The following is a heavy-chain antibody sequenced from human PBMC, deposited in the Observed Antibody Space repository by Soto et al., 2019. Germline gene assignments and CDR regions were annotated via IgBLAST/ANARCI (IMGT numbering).Heavy chain of an antibody. CDR2: IDNAGTDS. D-gene: IGHD3-10*02. Sequence: EVQLVESGGGLVQPGGSLRLSCAASGFTLSGRSMHWVRQAPGKGLVWVSGIDNAGTDSTYAYSVKGRFTSSRDNAKNMLYLQMSRRRVEGTGVYYCARGMFGPDVWGKGTTVTVSS. CDR1: GFTLSGRS. J-gene: IGHJ6*04. V-gene: IGHV3-74*01. CDR3: ARGMFGPDV.